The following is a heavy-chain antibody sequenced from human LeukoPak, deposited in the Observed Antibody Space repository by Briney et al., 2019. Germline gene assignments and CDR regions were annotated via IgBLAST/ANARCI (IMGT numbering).Heavy chain of an antibody. Sequence: GSLRLSCAASGFTFSSYAMNWVRQAPGKGLEWVSATSRSGDSTYYADSVKGRFTISRDNSKNALYLQMNSLRAGDTAVYYCAKSYSDFWSAPDHWGQGTLVTVSS. D-gene: IGHD3-3*01. V-gene: IGHV3-23*01. J-gene: IGHJ4*02. CDR2: TSRSGDST. CDR3: AKSYSDFWSAPDH. CDR1: GFTFSSYA.